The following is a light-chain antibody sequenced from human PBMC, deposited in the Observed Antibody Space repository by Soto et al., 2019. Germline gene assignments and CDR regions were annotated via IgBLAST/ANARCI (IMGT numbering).Light chain of an antibody. CDR3: QHYNSYSEA. Sequence: DIQMTQSPSSLSASVGDRFTITCLASQSISSYLNWYQQKPGRAPKLLIYKASTLKSGVPSRFRGSGSGTEFTLTISSLQPDDFATYYCQHYNSYSEAFGQGTKVDIK. CDR1: QSISSY. CDR2: KAS. V-gene: IGKV1-5*03. J-gene: IGKJ1*01.